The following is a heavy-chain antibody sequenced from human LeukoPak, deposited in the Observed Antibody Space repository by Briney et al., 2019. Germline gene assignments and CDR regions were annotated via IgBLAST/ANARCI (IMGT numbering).Heavy chain of an antibody. D-gene: IGHD6-19*01. CDR2: IYYSGST. Sequence: SETLSLTCTVSGGSISSSSYYWGWIRQPPGKGLEWIGSIYYSGSTYYNPSLKSRVTISVDTSKNQFSLKLSSVTAADTAVYYCARAKGQVAGLFDYWGQGTLVTVSS. CDR3: ARAKGQVAGLFDY. V-gene: IGHV4-39*07. CDR1: GGSISSSSYY. J-gene: IGHJ4*02.